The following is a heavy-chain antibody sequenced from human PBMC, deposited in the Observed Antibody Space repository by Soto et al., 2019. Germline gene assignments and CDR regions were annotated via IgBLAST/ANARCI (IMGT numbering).Heavy chain of an antibody. J-gene: IGHJ4*02. CDR2: IYHSGST. D-gene: IGHD3-22*01. CDR1: GGSISSSNW. CDR3: ARDLGPGYYYDSSGYPIFDY. Sequence: SETLSLTCAVSGGSISSSNWWSWVRQPPGKGLEWIGEIYHSGSTNYNPSLKSRVTISVDTSKNQFSLKLSSVTAADTAVYYCARDLGPGYYYDSSGYPIFDYWGQGTLVTVSS. V-gene: IGHV4-4*02.